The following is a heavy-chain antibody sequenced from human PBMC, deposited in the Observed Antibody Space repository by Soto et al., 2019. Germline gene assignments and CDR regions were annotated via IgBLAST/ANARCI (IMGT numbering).Heavy chain of an antibody. CDR2: ISAYNGNT. CDR3: ARDYACSGGSCYLIYYYYYGMDV. V-gene: IGHV1-18*04. J-gene: IGHJ6*02. CDR1: GYTFTSYG. D-gene: IGHD2-15*01. Sequence: ASVKVSCKASGYTFTSYGIGWVRQAPGQGLEWTGWISAYNGNTNYAQKLQGRVTMTTDTSTSTAYMELRSLRSDDTDVYYCARDYACSGGSCYLIYYYYYGMDVWGQGTTVTVSS.